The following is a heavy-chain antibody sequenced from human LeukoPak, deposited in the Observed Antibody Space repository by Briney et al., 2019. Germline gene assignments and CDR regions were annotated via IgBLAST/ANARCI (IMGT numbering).Heavy chain of an antibody. Sequence: GASVKVSCKASGYTFTNYYIHWVRQAPGQGLEWMGLINPGGDNTNYAQNFQGRVTMTRDTSASTVYMELSSPRSEDTAVYYCARGWYSSSWYRRDYYYYMDVWGKGTTVTVSS. D-gene: IGHD6-13*01. CDR1: GYTFTNYY. J-gene: IGHJ6*03. CDR3: ARGWYSSSWYRRDYYYYMDV. CDR2: INPGGDNT. V-gene: IGHV1-46*01.